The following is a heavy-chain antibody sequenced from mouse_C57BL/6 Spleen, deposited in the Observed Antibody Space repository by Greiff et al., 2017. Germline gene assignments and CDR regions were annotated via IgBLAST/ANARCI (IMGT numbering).Heavy chain of an antibody. CDR1: GYAFSSSW. J-gene: IGHJ4*01. CDR3: ARSRYDYYAMDY. D-gene: IGHD1-1*02. V-gene: IGHV1-82*01. CDR2: IYPGDGDT. Sequence: VHLVESGPELVKPGASVKISCKASGYAFSSSWMNWVKQRPGKGLEWIGRIYPGDGDTNYNGKFKGKATLTADKSSSTAYMQLSSLTSEDSAVYFCARSRYDYYAMDYWGQGTSVTVSS.